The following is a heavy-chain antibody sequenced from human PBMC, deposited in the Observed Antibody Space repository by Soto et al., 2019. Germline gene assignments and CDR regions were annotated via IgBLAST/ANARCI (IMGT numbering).Heavy chain of an antibody. CDR1: GFSLSTSGMC. D-gene: IGHD3-10*01. V-gene: IGHV2-70*01. J-gene: IGHJ6*02. Sequence: SGPTLVNPTQTLTLTCTFSGFSLSTSGMCVSWIRQPPGKALEWLALIDWDDDKYYSTSLKTRLTISKDTSKNQVVLTMTNMDPVDTATYYCARVIWFGELSVQNYYYYYGMDVWGQGTTVTVSS. CDR2: IDWDDDK. CDR3: ARVIWFGELSVQNYYYYYGMDV.